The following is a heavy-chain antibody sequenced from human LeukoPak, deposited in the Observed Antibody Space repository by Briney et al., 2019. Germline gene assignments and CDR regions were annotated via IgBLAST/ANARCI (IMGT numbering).Heavy chain of an antibody. J-gene: IGHJ4*02. CDR3: ARVSGSYYYGSGSYYKFDY. D-gene: IGHD3-10*01. V-gene: IGHV1-2*06. CDR2: INPNSGGT. CDR1: GYTFTGYY. Sequence: GASVKVSCKASGYTFTGYYMHWVRQAPGQGLGWMGRINPNSGGTNYAQKFQGRVTMTRDTSISTAYMELSRLRSDDTAVYYCARVSGSYYYGSGSYYKFDYWGQGTLVTVSS.